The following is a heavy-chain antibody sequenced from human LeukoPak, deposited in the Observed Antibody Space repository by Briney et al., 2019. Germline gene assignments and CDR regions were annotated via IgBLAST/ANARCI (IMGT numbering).Heavy chain of an antibody. Sequence: GGSLRLSCAASGFTFSRYGMHWVRQAPGKGLEWVAVIWYDGSNKYYADSVKGRFTISRDNSKNTLYLQMNSLRAEDTAVYYCARDRGLGNFDYWGQGTLVTVSS. D-gene: IGHD3-10*01. V-gene: IGHV3-33*01. J-gene: IGHJ4*02. CDR1: GFTFSRYG. CDR3: ARDRGLGNFDY. CDR2: IWYDGSNK.